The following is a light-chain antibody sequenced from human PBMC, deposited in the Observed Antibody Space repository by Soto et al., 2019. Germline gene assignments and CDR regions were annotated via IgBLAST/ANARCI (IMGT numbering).Light chain of an antibody. V-gene: IGKV1-5*03. CDR2: KAS. Sequence: DIQMTQSPSTLSASVGDRVTITCRASQSISSWLAWYQQKPGKAPKLLIYKASSLESGVPSRFSGSGSGTEFTLPISSLQPDDFATYYCQQSWTFGQGNKVEIK. J-gene: IGKJ1*01. CDR3: QQSWT. CDR1: QSISSW.